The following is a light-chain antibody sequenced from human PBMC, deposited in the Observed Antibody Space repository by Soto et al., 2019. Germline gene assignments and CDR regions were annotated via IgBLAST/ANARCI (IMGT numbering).Light chain of an antibody. CDR3: SSYTSSSTYVV. V-gene: IGLV2-14*01. Sequence: QSALTQPASVSGSPGQSITISCTGTSSDVGGYNYVSWYQRHPGKAPKLMIYDVSNQPSGVSNRFSVSKSGNTASLTISGLQAEDEADYYCSSYTSSSTYVVFGGGTKLTVL. CDR2: DVS. J-gene: IGLJ2*01. CDR1: SSDVGGYNY.